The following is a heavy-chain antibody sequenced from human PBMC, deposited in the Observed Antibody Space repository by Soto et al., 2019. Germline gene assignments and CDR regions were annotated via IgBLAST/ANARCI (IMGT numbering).Heavy chain of an antibody. J-gene: IGHJ6*02. Sequence: GGSLRLSCAASGFTFSSYWMSWVRQAPGKGLEWVAVISYDGSNKYYADSGKGRFTISRDNSKNTLYLQMNSLRAEDTAVYYWARGKSYSSMNWSPYGMDVWGQGTTVTVSS. CDR2: ISYDGSNK. D-gene: IGHD6-13*01. CDR3: ARGKSYSSMNWSPYGMDV. V-gene: IGHV3-30-3*01. CDR1: GFTFSSYW.